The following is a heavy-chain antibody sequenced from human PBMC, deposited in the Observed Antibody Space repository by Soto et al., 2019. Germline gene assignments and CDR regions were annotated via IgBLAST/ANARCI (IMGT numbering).Heavy chain of an antibody. Sequence: EVQLVDSGGGLVQPGGSLRLYCAASEFTFRRYWMHWVRQSPGKAMVWVSRIRGDGSSTTYADSVRGRFTISKDNAKNTVDLQMDSLRAEDTAVYYCATSLHGTYEAFDLWGQGTMVTVSS. V-gene: IGHV3-74*01. CDR1: EFTFRRYW. CDR2: IRGDGSST. CDR3: ATSLHGTYEAFDL. J-gene: IGHJ3*01. D-gene: IGHD1-7*01.